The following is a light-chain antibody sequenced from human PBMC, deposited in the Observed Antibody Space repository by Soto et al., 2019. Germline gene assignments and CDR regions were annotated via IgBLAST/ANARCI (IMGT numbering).Light chain of an antibody. CDR2: DAS. CDR1: QSISSY. Sequence: EVVLTQSPDTLSLPPGERATLSCRASQSISSYLAWYQQKPGQAPRLLIYDASSRATGIPARFSGSGSGTDFTLTISSLEPEDFAVYYCQQRSNWPPVFTFGPGTKVDIK. CDR3: QQRSNWPPVFT. J-gene: IGKJ3*01. V-gene: IGKV3-11*01.